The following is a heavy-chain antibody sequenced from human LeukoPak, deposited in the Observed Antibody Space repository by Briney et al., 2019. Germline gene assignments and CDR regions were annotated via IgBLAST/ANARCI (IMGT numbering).Heavy chain of an antibody. J-gene: IGHJ6*02. Sequence: SETLSLTCTVSGGSISSYYWSWVRQPAGRGLEWIGRLYISGCRKYNPSLKSRVTMSVDTSNNQFSLELTSVTAADTAVYYCARDWGIEAMGGHFYYYGMDVWGQGTTVTVS. D-gene: IGHD6-13*01. CDR2: LYISGCR. CDR1: GGSISSYY. V-gene: IGHV4-4*07. CDR3: ARDWGIEAMGGHFYYYGMDV.